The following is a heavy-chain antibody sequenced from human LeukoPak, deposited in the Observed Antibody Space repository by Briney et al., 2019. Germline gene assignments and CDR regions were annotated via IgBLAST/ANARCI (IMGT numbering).Heavy chain of an antibody. CDR2: ISGSGGST. CDR3: AKDDDIVVVPAALDP. D-gene: IGHD2-2*01. J-gene: IGHJ5*02. CDR1: GFTFSSYA. Sequence: GGSLRLSCAASGFTFSSYAMSWVRQAPGKGLEWVPAISGSGGSTYYADSVKGRFTISRDNSKNTLYLQMNSLRAEDTAVYYCAKDDDIVVVPAALDPWGQGTLVTVSS. V-gene: IGHV3-23*01.